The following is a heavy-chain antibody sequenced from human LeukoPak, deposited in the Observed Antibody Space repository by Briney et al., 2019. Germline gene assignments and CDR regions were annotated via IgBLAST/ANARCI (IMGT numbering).Heavy chain of an antibody. CDR2: IYYSGST. Sequence: SETLSLTCTVSGGSISTSNYYWGWIRQPPGKGLEWIGTIYYSGSTYYNPSLKTRVTISVDTSKNQFSLKLSSVTAADTAVYYCARQVLYGDYVGVFDYWGQGTLVTVSS. V-gene: IGHV4-39*01. CDR3: ARQVLYGDYVGVFDY. D-gene: IGHD4-17*01. J-gene: IGHJ4*02. CDR1: GGSISTSNYY.